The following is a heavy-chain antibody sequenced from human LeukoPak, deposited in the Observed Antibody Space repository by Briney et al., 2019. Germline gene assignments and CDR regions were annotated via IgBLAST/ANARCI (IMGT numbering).Heavy chain of an antibody. D-gene: IGHD2-2*01. CDR1: GFAFRNYW. CDR2: INPDGSTT. J-gene: IGHJ6*03. Sequence: GGSLRLSCVASGFAFRNYWMYWVRQGPGKGLVWLSRINPDGSTTTYADSVKGRSTISRDNSENTLYLEMNSPRVEDTAVYYCAKGVVADGFYYYYMDVWGKGTTVTASS. V-gene: IGHV3-74*01. CDR3: AKGVVADGFYYYYMDV.